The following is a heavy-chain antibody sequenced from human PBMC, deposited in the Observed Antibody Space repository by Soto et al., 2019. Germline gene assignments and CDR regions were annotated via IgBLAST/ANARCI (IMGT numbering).Heavy chain of an antibody. CDR2: ISGSGGSA. CDR1: GFNFSSYG. Sequence: PGGSLRLSCAASGFNFSSYGMSWVRQAPGKGLEWVSAISGSGGSACYADSVKGRFTISRDNSKNTLYLQMNSLRAEDTAVYYCAKEGGLVPYYFDYWGQGTLVTVSS. V-gene: IGHV3-23*01. CDR3: AKEGGLVPYYFDY. D-gene: IGHD6-19*01. J-gene: IGHJ4*02.